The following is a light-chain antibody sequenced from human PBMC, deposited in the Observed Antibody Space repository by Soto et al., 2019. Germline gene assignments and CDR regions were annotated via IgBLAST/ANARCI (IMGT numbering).Light chain of an antibody. CDR2: GAS. CDR3: QQYGSSPWT. V-gene: IGKV3-20*01. J-gene: IGKJ1*01. CDR1: QSVSSSY. Sequence: EIVLTQSPGTLSLSPGERATLSYRASQSVSSSYLAWYQQKPGQAPRLLIYGASSRATGIPDRFSGSGSGTDFTLTISRLEPEDFAVYYCQQYGSSPWTIGQGTKVEIK.